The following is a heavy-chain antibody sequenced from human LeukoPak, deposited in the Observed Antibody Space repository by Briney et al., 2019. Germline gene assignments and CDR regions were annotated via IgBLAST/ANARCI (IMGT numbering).Heavy chain of an antibody. CDR2: ISYDGSNQ. J-gene: IGHJ4*02. CDR3: ARRAYCSSSGCTFDY. Sequence: PGGSLRLSCAASGFTFSSYGMNWVRQAPGKGLEWVAGISYDGSNQNYVDSVKGRFTISRDNSKNSLYLQMNSLRAEDTAVYYCARRAYCSSSGCTFDYWGQGTLVTVSS. D-gene: IGHD2-2*01. CDR1: GFTFSSYG. V-gene: IGHV3-30*03.